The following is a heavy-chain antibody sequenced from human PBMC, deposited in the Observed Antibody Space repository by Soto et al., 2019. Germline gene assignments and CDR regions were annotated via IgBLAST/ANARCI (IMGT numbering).Heavy chain of an antibody. V-gene: IGHV3-21*01. D-gene: IGHD3-22*01. CDR2: ISSSNSYI. CDR3: VRDRYPVWLFPDS. Sequence: GSLRLSCAASGFTFSSYSMNWVRQAPGKGLEWVSSISSSNSYIYYADSVKGRFTISRDQSKNTLDLQMNSLTTEDTAVYYCVRDRYPVWLFPDSWGQGTLVTVSS. J-gene: IGHJ4*02. CDR1: GFTFSSYS.